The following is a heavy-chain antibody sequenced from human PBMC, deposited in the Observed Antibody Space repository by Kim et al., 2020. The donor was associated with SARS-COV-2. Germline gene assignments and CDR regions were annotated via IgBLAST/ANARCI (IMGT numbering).Heavy chain of an antibody. D-gene: IGHD3-10*01. Sequence: ASVKVSCKASGYTFTSYAMHWVRQAPGQRLEWMGWINAGNGNTKYSQKFQGRVTITRDTSASTAYMELSSLRSEDTAVYYCARAKYYYGSGSSFGCFDYWGQGPWSPSPQ. CDR1: GYTFTSYA. CDR2: INAGNGNT. J-gene: IGHJ4*02. V-gene: IGHV1-3*01. CDR3: ARAKYYYGSGSSFGCFDY.